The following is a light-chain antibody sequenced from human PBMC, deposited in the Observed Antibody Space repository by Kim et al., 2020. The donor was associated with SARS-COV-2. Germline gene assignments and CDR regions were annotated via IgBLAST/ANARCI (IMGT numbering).Light chain of an antibody. CDR2: GAS. J-gene: IGKJ1*01. CDR3: QQYNNWPPWT. Sequence: EIVMTQSPATLSVSPGERATLSCRASRSVSSNLAWYQQKPGQAPRLLIYGASTRATGIPARFSGSGSGTEFTLIISSLQSEDFAVYYCQQYNNWPPWTFGQGTKVDIK. CDR1: RSVSSN. V-gene: IGKV3-15*01.